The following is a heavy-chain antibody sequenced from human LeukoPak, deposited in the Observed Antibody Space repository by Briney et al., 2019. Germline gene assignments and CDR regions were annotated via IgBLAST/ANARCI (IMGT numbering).Heavy chain of an antibody. V-gene: IGHV3-30*02. Sequence: GGSLRLSCAASGFTFSSYGMHWVRQAPGKGLEWVAFIRYDGSNKYYADSVKGRFTISRDNSKNTLYLQMNSLRAEDTAVYYCAKDWYSGYGYYYYYMDVWGKGTTVTISS. CDR3: AKDWYSGYGYYYYYMDV. CDR1: GFTFSSYG. J-gene: IGHJ6*03. CDR2: IRYDGSNK. D-gene: IGHD5-12*01.